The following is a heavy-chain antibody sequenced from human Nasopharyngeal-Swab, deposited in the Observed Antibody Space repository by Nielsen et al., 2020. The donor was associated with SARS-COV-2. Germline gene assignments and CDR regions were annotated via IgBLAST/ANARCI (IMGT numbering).Heavy chain of an antibody. J-gene: IGHJ4*02. V-gene: IGHV3-30*03. D-gene: IGHD3-22*01. Sequence: GGSLRLSCAASGFTFSSYGMHWVRQAPGKGLEWVAVISYDGSNKYYADSVKGRFTISRDNSKNTLYLQMNSLRAEDTAVYYCARVPSLYYYDSSGYYVGGQGTLVTVSS. CDR1: GFTFSSYG. CDR2: ISYDGSNK. CDR3: ARVPSLYYYDSSGYYV.